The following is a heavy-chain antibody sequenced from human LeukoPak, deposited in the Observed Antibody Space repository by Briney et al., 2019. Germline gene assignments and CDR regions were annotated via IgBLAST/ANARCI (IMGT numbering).Heavy chain of an antibody. D-gene: IGHD6-6*01. CDR1: RFTFSDYW. Sequence: GGSLRLSCTASRFTFSDYWMTWVRPAPGKGPEGVANIKQDGSQRYYVDSVRGRFTISRDNAKNSLFLQMNGLRAEDTAVHYCARRGGSSSRRSPIDYWGQGTLVTVSS. CDR2: IKQDGSQR. J-gene: IGHJ4*02. CDR3: ARRGGSSSRRSPIDY. V-gene: IGHV3-7*01.